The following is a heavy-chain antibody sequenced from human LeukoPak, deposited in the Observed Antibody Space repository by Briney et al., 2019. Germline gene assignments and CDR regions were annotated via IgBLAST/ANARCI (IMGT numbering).Heavy chain of an antibody. CDR2: IYHSGST. Sequence: PSETLSLTCAVSGCSISSGYYWGWIRQPPGKGLEWIGSIYHSGSTYYNPSLKSRVTISVDTSKNQFSLKLSSVTAADTAVYYCASTWIQLLYFDYWGQGTLVTVSS. D-gene: IGHD5-18*01. CDR3: ASTWIQLLYFDY. CDR1: GCSISSGYY. J-gene: IGHJ4*02. V-gene: IGHV4-38-2*01.